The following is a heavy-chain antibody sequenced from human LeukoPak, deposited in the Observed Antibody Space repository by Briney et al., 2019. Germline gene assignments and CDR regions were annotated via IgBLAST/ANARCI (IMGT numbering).Heavy chain of an antibody. Sequence: APVKVSCKASGYTFTSYGISWVRQAPGQGLEWMGWISAYNGNTNYAQKLQGRVTMTTDTSTSTAYMELRSLRSDDTAVYYCARYCSGGSCYPEYFQHWGQGTLVTVSS. CDR3: ARYCSGGSCYPEYFQH. D-gene: IGHD2-15*01. CDR1: GYTFTSYG. J-gene: IGHJ1*01. CDR2: ISAYNGNT. V-gene: IGHV1-18*01.